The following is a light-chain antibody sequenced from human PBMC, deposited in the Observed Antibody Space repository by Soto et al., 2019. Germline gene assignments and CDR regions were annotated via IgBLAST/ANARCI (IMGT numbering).Light chain of an antibody. CDR3: SSYTSSSTIL. Sequence: QSALTQPASVSGSPGQSITISCTGTSSDVGGYNYVSWYQQHPGKAPKLMIYEVSNRPSGVSNRFSGSKSGNTASLPISGLQAEDEADYYCSSYTSSSTILIGTGTKVTVL. J-gene: IGLJ1*01. CDR2: EVS. V-gene: IGLV2-14*01. CDR1: SSDVGGYNY.